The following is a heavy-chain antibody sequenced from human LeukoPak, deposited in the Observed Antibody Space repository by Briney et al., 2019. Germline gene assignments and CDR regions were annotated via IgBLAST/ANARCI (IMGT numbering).Heavy chain of an antibody. V-gene: IGHV6-1*01. D-gene: IGHD6-19*01. J-gene: IGHJ4*02. CDR1: GDSVSSNSAA. CDR3: ARGSSGWYYFDY. Sequence: SQTLSLTCAISGDSVSSNSAAWNWIRQSPPRGLEWLGRTYYRSSCYNDYEVSVKSRISINPDTSKNQFSLQLNSVTPEDTAVYYCARGSSGWYYFDYWGQGTLVTVSS. CDR2: TYYRSSCYN.